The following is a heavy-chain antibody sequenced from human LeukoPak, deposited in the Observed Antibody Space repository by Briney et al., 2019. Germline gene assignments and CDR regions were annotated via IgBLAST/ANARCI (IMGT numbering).Heavy chain of an antibody. CDR3: VRQAGPGPRYCSSTTCSLDY. CDR2: IYYSGST. J-gene: IGHJ4*02. V-gene: IGHV4-59*08. CDR1: GATISSYY. D-gene: IGHD2-2*01. Sequence: SETLSLTCTVSGATISSYYWSWIRQPPGKGLEWIGHIYYSGSTNYNPSLKSRVTISVDTSKNQFSLKLSSVTAADTAVYYCVRQAGPGPRYCSSTTCSLDYWGQGTLVTVSS.